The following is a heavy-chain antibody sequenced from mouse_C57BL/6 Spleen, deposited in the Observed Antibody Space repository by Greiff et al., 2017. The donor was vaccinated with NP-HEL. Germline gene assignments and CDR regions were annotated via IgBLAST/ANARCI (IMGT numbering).Heavy chain of an antibody. CDR2: IDPSDSYT. V-gene: IGHV1-69*01. CDR1: GYTFTSYW. D-gene: IGHD3-3*01. J-gene: IGHJ4*01. Sequence: VHLQQPGAELVMPGASVKLSCKASGYTFTSYWMHWVKQRPGQGLEWIGEIDPSDSYTNYNHKFKGKSTLSVDNSSSTAYMQLSSLTSEESTVYYCARGGWAMDYWGQGTSVTVSS. CDR3: ARGGWAMDY.